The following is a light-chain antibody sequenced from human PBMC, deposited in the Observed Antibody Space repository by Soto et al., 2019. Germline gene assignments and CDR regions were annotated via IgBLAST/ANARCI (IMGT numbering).Light chain of an antibody. J-gene: IGKJ1*01. CDR3: QQANSVPWT. CDR2: ATS. V-gene: IGKV1-12*01. CDR1: QRISSW. Sequence: IQMTQSPSSVSASVGDRVILTCRASQRISSWLAWYHQRPGKAPKVLIYATSTLETGVPSRFSGSGSGRDFTLTISSLQPEDLGTYFCQQANSVPWTFGQGTKVEVK.